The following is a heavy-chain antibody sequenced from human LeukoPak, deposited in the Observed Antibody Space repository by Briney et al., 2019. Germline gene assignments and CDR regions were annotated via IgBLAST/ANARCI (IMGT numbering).Heavy chain of an antibody. CDR2: ISWNSGSI. CDR1: GFTFDDYA. D-gene: IGHD3-22*01. Sequence: GRSLRLSCAASGFTFDDYAMHWVRQAPGKGLEWVSGISWNSGSIGYADSVKGRFTISRDNAKNSLYLQMNSLRAEDTALYYCAKDQSDYYDSSGYDYWGQGTLATVSS. V-gene: IGHV3-9*01. CDR3: AKDQSDYYDSSGYDY. J-gene: IGHJ4*02.